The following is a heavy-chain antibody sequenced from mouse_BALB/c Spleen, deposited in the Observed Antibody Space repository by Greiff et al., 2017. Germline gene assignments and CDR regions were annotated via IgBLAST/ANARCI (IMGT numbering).Heavy chain of an antibody. CDR3: ARWAYRYDPYYAMGY. V-gene: IGHV5-4*02. CDR2: ISDGGSYT. Sequence: EVKVVESGGGLVKPGGSLKLSCAASGFTFSDYYMYWVRQTPEKRLEWVATISDGGSYTYYPDSVKGRSTISRDNAKNNLYLQMSSLKSEDTAMYYCARWAYRYDPYYAMGYWGQGTSVTVSS. CDR1: GFTFSDYY. D-gene: IGHD2-14*01. J-gene: IGHJ4*01.